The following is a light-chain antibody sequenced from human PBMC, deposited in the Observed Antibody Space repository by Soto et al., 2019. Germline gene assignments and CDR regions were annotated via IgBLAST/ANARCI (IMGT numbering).Light chain of an antibody. Sequence: DIQMTQSPSSVSASVGDRVTITCRASQDVRIWLAWYQQKPGKAPKLLIYAASGLQSGVPSRFSGSGSETDFTLTISSLQPEDFATYYCLQADSFPFTFGPGTKVDIK. CDR1: QDVRIW. V-gene: IGKV1-12*01. CDR2: AAS. J-gene: IGKJ3*01. CDR3: LQADSFPFT.